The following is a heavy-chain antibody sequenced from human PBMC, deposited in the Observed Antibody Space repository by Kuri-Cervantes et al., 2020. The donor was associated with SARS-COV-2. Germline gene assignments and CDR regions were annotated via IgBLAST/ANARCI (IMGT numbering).Heavy chain of an antibody. D-gene: IGHD3-10*01. V-gene: IGHV4-59*12. CDR3: AREGYYYGSGSYYPIDY. CDR1: GGSISSYY. CDR2: IYYSGST. Sequence: SETLSLTCAVSGGSISSYYWSWVRQPPGKGLEWIGYIYYSGSTKYNPSLKSRVTISVDTSKSQFSLKLSSVTAADTAVYYCAREGYYYGSGSYYPIDYWGQRTLVTVSS. J-gene: IGHJ4*02.